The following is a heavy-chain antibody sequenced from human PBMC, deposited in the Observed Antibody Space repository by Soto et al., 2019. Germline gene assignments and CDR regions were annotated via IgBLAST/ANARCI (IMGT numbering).Heavy chain of an antibody. V-gene: IGHV3-30-3*01. Sequence: PGGSLRLSCAASGFTFSDYSMHWVRQTPDKGVEWVAVMSHDGSSSFYADSVKGRFTISRDNSKTTLYLQMNSLSTEETAVYYCARYFPYCGSTSCYSAAPKYWGQGTLVTVSS. CDR1: GFTFSDYS. J-gene: IGHJ4*02. CDR2: MSHDGSSS. D-gene: IGHD2-2*01. CDR3: ARYFPYCGSTSCYSAAPKY.